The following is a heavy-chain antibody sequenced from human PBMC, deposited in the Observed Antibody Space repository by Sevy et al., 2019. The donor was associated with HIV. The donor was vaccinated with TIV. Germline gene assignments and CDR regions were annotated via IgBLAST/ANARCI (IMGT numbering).Heavy chain of an antibody. D-gene: IGHD1-20*01. Sequence: GGSLRLSCVASGFTLNSYAMSWVRQAPGKGLEWISDISGTGARTNYADSVVGRFTISRDNSKNTLYLQMNSLRAEDTAIYYRARDGYNWIPFDRWGQGTLVTVSS. V-gene: IGHV3-23*01. CDR3: ARDGYNWIPFDR. J-gene: IGHJ5*02. CDR2: ISGTGART. CDR1: GFTLNSYA.